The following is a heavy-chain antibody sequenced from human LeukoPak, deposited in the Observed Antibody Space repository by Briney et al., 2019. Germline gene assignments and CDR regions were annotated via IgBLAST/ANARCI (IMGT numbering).Heavy chain of an antibody. J-gene: IGHJ6*03. CDR1: GFTFSSYW. V-gene: IGHV3-7*01. CDR2: IKQEGSEK. CDR3: ARIKQQLVRLLGRDTTYYYYDYMDV. D-gene: IGHD6-13*01. Sequence: GGSLRLSCAASGFTFSSYWMSWVRQAPGKGLEWVANIKQEGSEKFYVDSVKGRFTISRDNAKNSLYLQMNSLRAEDTAVYYCARIKQQLVRLLGRDTTYYYYDYMDVWGKGTTVTVSS.